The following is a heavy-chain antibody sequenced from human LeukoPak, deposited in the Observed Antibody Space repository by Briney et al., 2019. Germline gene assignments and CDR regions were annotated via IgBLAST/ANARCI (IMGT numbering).Heavy chain of an antibody. Sequence: GESLRISCKASGYTFTSYWIGWVRQMPDKDLEWMAIIYPGADSDMRYSPSFQGQVTISFDKSINTAYLQWSSLKASDTAMYYCARNHYYGAGTYYNVFDALDIWGQGTMVTVSS. D-gene: IGHD3-10*01. CDR3: ARNHYYGAGTYYNVFDALDI. V-gene: IGHV5-51*01. CDR1: GYTFTSYW. CDR2: IYPGADSDM. J-gene: IGHJ3*02.